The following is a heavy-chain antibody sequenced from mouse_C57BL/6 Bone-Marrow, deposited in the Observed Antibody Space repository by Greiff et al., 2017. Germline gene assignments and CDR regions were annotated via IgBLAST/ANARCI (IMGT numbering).Heavy chain of an antibody. J-gene: IGHJ4*01. CDR2: IHPNSGST. Sequence: QVQLQQPGAELVKPGASVKLSCKASGYTFTSYWMHWVKQRPGQGLEWIGMIHPNSGSTNYNEKFKSKATLTVDKSSSTAYMQLISLTSEDSAVYYCARSFYGSSYDYAMDYWGQGTSVTVSS. CDR3: ARSFYGSSYDYAMDY. D-gene: IGHD1-1*01. V-gene: IGHV1-64*01. CDR1: GYTFTSYW.